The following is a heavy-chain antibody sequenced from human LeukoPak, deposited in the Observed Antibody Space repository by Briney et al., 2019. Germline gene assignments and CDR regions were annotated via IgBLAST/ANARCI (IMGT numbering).Heavy chain of an antibody. J-gene: IGHJ4*02. CDR3: AKVGYYDSSGYYNDWXXXDY. CDR2: ISGSGGST. D-gene: IGHD3-22*01. Sequence: GGSLRLPCAASGFTFSSYAMSWVRQAPGKGLERVSAISGSGGSTYYADSVKGRFTISRDNSKNTLYLQMNSLRAEDTAVYYCAKVGYYDSSGYYNDWXXXDYWGQGTLVTVSS. CDR1: GFTFSSYA. V-gene: IGHV3-23*01.